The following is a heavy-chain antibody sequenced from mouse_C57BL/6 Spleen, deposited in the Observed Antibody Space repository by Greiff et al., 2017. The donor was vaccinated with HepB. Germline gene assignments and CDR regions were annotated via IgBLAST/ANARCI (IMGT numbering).Heavy chain of an antibody. Sequence: VQLQQSGAELVKPGASVKLSCKASGYTFTEYTIHWVKQRSGQGLEWIGWFYPGSGSIKYNEKFKDKATLTADKSSSTGYMELSRLTSEDSAVYFCARHESGVYYGSSYWYFDVWGTGTTVTVSS. CDR3: ARHESGVYYGSSYWYFDV. D-gene: IGHD1-1*01. CDR1: GYTFTEYT. V-gene: IGHV1-62-2*01. CDR2: FYPGSGSI. J-gene: IGHJ1*03.